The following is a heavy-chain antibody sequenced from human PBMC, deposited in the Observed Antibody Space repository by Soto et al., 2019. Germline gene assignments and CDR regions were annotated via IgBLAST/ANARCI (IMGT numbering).Heavy chain of an antibody. V-gene: IGHV4-34*01. D-gene: IGHD1-1*01. CDR1: GGSFSGYY. CDR3: ARGWKGIPPGSLYYYYMDV. Sequence: PSETLSLTCAVYGGSFSGYYWSWIRQPPGKGLEWIGEINHSGSTNYNPSLKSRVTISVDTSKNQFSLKLSSVTAADTAVYYCARGWKGIPPGSLYYYYMDVWGKGPTVTVSS. J-gene: IGHJ6*03. CDR2: INHSGST.